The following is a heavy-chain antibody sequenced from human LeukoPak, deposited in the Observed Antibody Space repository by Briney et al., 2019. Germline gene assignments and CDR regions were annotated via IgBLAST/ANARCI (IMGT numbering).Heavy chain of an antibody. CDR3: ARLSAVPRGEFDY. D-gene: IGHD3-16*01. Sequence: GESLKISCKGSGYSFTSYWIGWVRQMPGKGLEWMGIIYPGDSDTRYSPSFQGQVAISADKSISTASLQWSSLKASDTAMYYCARLSAVPRGEFDYWGQGTLVTVSS. V-gene: IGHV5-51*01. CDR1: GYSFTSYW. J-gene: IGHJ4*02. CDR2: IYPGDSDT.